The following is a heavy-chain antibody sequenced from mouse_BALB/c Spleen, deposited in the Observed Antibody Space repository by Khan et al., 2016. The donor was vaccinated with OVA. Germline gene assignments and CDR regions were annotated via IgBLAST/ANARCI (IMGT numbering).Heavy chain of an antibody. CDR1: GYTFTDYA. J-gene: IGHJ1*01. CDR2: ISTYYGDA. CDR3: ARDYGGSYRYFDF. V-gene: IGHV1S137*01. Sequence: QIQLVQSGAELVRPGVSVKISCKGSGYTFTDYAMHWVKQSHAKSLEWIGVISTYYGDANYNQKFKGKATMTVDKSSSTAYMELGRLTSEDSAIYYCARDYGGSYRYFDFWGAGTTVTVSS. D-gene: IGHD1-1*01.